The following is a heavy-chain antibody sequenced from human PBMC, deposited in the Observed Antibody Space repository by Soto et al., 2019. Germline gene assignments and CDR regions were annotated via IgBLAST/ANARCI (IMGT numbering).Heavy chain of an antibody. V-gene: IGHV1-3*05. CDR2: INAGNGNT. D-gene: IGHD2-21*02. CDR1: GYTFTSYA. CDR3: ARALVVVTAPDY. J-gene: IGHJ4*02. Sequence: QVQLVQSGAEEKKPGASVKVSCKASGYTFTSYAMHWVRQAPGQRLEWMGWINAGNGNTKYSQKFQGRVTITRATYASTAYMELISVRSEYTAVYYCARALVVVTAPDYWGQGTVVTVSS.